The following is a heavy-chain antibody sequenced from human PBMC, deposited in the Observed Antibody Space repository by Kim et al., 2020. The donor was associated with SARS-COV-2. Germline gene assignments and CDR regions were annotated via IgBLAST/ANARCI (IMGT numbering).Heavy chain of an antibody. CDR2: IIPIFGTA. D-gene: IGHD3-10*01. CDR3: ARASAYYYGSGSYLGNWFDP. Sequence: SVKVSCKASGGTFSSYAISWVRQAPGQGLEWMGGIIPIFGTANYAQKFQGRVTITADESTSTAYMELSSLRSEDTAVYYCARASAYYYGSGSYLGNWFDPWGQGTLVTVSS. J-gene: IGHJ5*02. CDR1: GGTFSSYA. V-gene: IGHV1-69*13.